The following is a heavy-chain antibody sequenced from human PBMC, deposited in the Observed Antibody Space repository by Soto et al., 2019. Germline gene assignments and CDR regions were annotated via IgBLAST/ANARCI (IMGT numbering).Heavy chain of an antibody. V-gene: IGHV3-53*01. D-gene: IGHD6-19*01. CDR1: GFTVSSNY. CDR2: IYSGGST. CDR3: ARDILGSGWYFDC. J-gene: IGHJ4*02. Sequence: PGGSLRLSCAASGFTVSSNYMSWVRQAPGKGLEWVSVIYSGGSTYYADSVKGRFTISRDNSKNTLYLQMNSLRAEDTAVYYCARDILGSGWYFDCWGQGTLVTVSS.